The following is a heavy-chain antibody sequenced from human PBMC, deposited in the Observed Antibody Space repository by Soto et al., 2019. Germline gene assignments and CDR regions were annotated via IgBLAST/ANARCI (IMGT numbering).Heavy chain of an antibody. CDR3: ARVKVVAATVWFDP. D-gene: IGHD2-15*01. Sequence: SSETLSLTCAVYGGSFSGYYWSWIRQPPGKGLEWIGEINHSGSTNYNPSLKSRVTISVDTSKNQFSLKLSSVTAADTAVYYCARVKVVAATVWFDPWGQGTLVTVSS. V-gene: IGHV4-34*01. J-gene: IGHJ5*02. CDR2: INHSGST. CDR1: GGSFSGYY.